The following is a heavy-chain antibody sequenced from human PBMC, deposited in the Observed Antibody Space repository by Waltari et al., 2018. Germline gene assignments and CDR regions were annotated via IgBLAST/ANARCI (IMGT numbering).Heavy chain of an antibody. CDR1: GGSFSGYY. V-gene: IGHV4-34*01. D-gene: IGHD3-22*01. CDR2: INHRGST. Sequence: QVQLQQWGAGLLKPSETLSLTCAVYGGSFSGYYWSWIRQPPGKGLEWIGEINHRGSTNYNPSLKSRVTISVDTSKNQFSLKLSSVTAADTAVYYCARGGVVPDWFDPWGQGTLVTVSS. CDR3: ARGGVVPDWFDP. J-gene: IGHJ5*02.